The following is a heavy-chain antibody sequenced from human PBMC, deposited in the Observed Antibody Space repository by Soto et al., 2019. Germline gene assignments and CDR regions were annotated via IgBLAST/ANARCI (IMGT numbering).Heavy chain of an antibody. CDR2: TYYRSKWYN. Sequence: QSLSLTCAMSGDSVSCNSAAWNWIRQSPSRGLEWLGRTYYRSKWYNDYAVSVKSRITINPDTSKNQFSLQLNSVTPEDTAVYYCASSVEYSSSSGRYYYYGMDVWGQGTTVTVSS. CDR1: GDSVSCNSAA. J-gene: IGHJ6*02. V-gene: IGHV6-1*01. CDR3: ASSVEYSSSSGRYYYYGMDV. D-gene: IGHD6-6*01.